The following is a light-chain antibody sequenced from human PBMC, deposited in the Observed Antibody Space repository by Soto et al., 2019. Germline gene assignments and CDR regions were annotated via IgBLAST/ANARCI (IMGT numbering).Light chain of an antibody. CDR3: CSYAGSRSWV. CDR1: SSDVGSYNL. J-gene: IGLJ3*02. V-gene: IGLV2-23*02. Sequence: QSALTQPASVSGSPGQSITISCTGSSSDVGSYNLVSWYQQHPGKAPNLLIFDVTKRPSEVSNRFSGPKSGNTASLTISGLQTDDEAHYFCCSYAGSRSWVFGGGTQLTVL. CDR2: DVT.